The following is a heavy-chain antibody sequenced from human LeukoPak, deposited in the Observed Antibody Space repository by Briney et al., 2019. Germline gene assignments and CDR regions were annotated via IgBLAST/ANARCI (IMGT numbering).Heavy chain of an antibody. CDR1: GDSVSSNNGA. CDR2: TYYRSKWYN. V-gene: IGHV6-1*01. CDR3: ARDAGSSGWYTFDY. J-gene: IGHJ4*02. D-gene: IGHD6-19*01. Sequence: SQTLSVTCAISGDSVSSNNGAWNWIRQSPSRGLEWLGRTYYRSKWYNDYAVSTKGRITINPDTSKNQFSLQLNSVTPEDTAVYHCARDAGSSGWYTFDYWGQGTLVTVSS.